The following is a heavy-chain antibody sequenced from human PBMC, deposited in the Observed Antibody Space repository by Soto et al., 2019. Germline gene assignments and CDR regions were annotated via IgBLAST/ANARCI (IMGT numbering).Heavy chain of an antibody. CDR3: ARESSNSPAAFDY. J-gene: IGHJ4*02. CDR1: GGSISSYY. CDR2: IYYSGST. V-gene: IGHV4-59*01. D-gene: IGHD6-6*01. Sequence: PSETLSLTCTVSGGSISSYYWSWIRQPPGKGLEWIGYIYYSGSTNYNPSLKSRVTISVDTSKNQFSLKLSSVTAADTAVFYCARESSNSPAAFDYWGQGTLVTVSS.